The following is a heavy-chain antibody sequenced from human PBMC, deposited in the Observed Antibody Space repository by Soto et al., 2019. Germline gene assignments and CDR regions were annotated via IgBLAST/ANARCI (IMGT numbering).Heavy chain of an antibody. J-gene: IGHJ4*02. CDR3: ATFSIVGTVIFNH. D-gene: IGHD1-26*01. V-gene: IGHV4-34*01. CDR2: INHSGNT. CDR1: GGSFSDYY. Sequence: PSETLSLTCGVYGGSFSDYYWAWVRQPPGKGLERIGEINHSGNTYFAPSLKSRLSMSVDTSRNHVALHLTSVTAADTAVYYCATFSIVGTVIFNHWGQGTQVTVS.